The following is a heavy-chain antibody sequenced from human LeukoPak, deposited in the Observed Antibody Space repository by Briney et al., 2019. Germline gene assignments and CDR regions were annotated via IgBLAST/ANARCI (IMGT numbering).Heavy chain of an antibody. D-gene: IGHD3-22*01. Sequence: GGSLRLSCAASGFTVSSNYMSWVRQAPGKGLEWVSVIYSGGSTYYADSAKGRFTISRDNSKNTLYLQMNSLRAEDTAVYYCARGPKKYYYDSSGAFDIWGQGTMVTVSS. CDR3: ARGPKKYYYDSSGAFDI. CDR1: GFTVSSNY. V-gene: IGHV3-53*01. CDR2: IYSGGST. J-gene: IGHJ3*02.